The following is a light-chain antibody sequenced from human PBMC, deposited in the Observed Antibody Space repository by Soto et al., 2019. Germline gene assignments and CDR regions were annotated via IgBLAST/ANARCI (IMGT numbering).Light chain of an antibody. V-gene: IGLV2-14*01. CDR2: EVS. CDR3: SSYTSTNTYV. Sequence: QSALTQPASVSGSAGQSMTISCTGTSSDVDAYNHVSWYQQHPGKAPKLMIYEVSNRPSGVSNRFSGSKSGNTASLTISGLQAEDEADYYCSSYTSTNTYVFGTGTKVTVL. J-gene: IGLJ1*01. CDR1: SSDVDAYNH.